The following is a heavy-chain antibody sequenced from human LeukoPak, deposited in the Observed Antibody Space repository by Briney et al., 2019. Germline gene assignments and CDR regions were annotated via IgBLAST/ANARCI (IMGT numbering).Heavy chain of an antibody. CDR3: ASDYINFQH. D-gene: IGHD4-11*01. Sequence: GRSLRLSCEASGFTFSTYGMHWVRQAPGKGLEWVAGISNGGSYKYYADSVKGRFTISRDNSKNTLYLQMNSLRAEDTAVYYCASDYINFQHWGQGTLVTVSS. J-gene: IGHJ1*01. CDR2: ISNGGSYK. V-gene: IGHV3-30*03. CDR1: GFTFSTYG.